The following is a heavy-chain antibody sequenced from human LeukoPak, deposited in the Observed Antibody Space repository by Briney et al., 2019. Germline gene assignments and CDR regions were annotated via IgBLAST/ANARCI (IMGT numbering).Heavy chain of an antibody. J-gene: IGHJ5*02. CDR3: AKSDWFDP. Sequence: GGSLRLSCATSGFTFSNYWMSWLRQAPGKGLVWVSRIKNDGSSATYAESVKGRLTISGDNARNTLYLQMNSLRVDDTAVYYCAKSDWFDPWGRGTLVTVSS. V-gene: IGHV3-74*01. CDR2: IKNDGSSA. CDR1: GFTFSNYW.